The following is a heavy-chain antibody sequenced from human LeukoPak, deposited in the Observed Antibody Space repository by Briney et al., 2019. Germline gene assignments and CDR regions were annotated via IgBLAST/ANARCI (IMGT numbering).Heavy chain of an antibody. CDR2: INPNSGGT. D-gene: IGHD5-24*01. CDR1: GYTFTGYY. J-gene: IGHJ2*01. Sequence: GASVKVSCKASGYTFTGYYIHWVRQAPGQGLEWMGWINPNSGGTNYAQRFQGRVTMTTDTSTSTAYMELRSLRSDDTAVYYCAREWEMATIQDWYFDLWGRGTLVTVSS. V-gene: IGHV1-2*02. CDR3: AREWEMATIQDWYFDL.